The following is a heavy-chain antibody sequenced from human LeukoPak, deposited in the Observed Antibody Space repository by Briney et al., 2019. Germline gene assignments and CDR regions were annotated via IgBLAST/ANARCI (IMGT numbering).Heavy chain of an antibody. CDR2: ISWNSGSI. Sequence: GRSLRLSCAASGFTFYDYAMHWVRQAPGKGLEWVSGISWNSGSIGYADSVKGRFTISRDNAKNSLYLQMNSLRAEDTALYYCAKDSRDYLTSGFDYWGQGTLVTVSS. D-gene: IGHD2-2*01. V-gene: IGHV3-9*01. CDR3: AKDSRDYLTSGFDY. CDR1: GFTFYDYA. J-gene: IGHJ4*02.